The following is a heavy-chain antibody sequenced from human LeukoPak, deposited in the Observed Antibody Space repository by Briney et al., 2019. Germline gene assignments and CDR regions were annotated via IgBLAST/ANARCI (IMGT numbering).Heavy chain of an antibody. CDR2: IIPIFGTT. V-gene: IGHV1-69*05. D-gene: IGHD3-3*01. CDR3: ARVLLRLGNNWFDP. J-gene: IGHJ5*02. CDR1: GGTFSNYA. Sequence: ASVKVSCKASGGTFSNYAISWVRQAPGQGLEWMGGIIPIFGTTDSAQKFQGRVTITTDESTSTAYMELSSLRSEDTAVYYCARVLLRLGNNWFDPWGQGTLVTVSS.